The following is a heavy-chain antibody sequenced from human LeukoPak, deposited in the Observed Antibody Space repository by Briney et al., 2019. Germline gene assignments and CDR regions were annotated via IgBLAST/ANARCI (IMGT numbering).Heavy chain of an antibody. V-gene: IGHV1-2*02. Sequence: ASVKVSCKASGYTFTGYYMHGVRQAPGQGLGWMGWINPNSGGTNYAQKFQGRVTMTRDTSISTAYMELSRLRSDDTAVYYCARDSSGSGSIDYWGQGTLVTVSS. CDR2: INPNSGGT. CDR3: ARDSSGSGSIDY. CDR1: GYTFTGYY. D-gene: IGHD3-22*01. J-gene: IGHJ4*02.